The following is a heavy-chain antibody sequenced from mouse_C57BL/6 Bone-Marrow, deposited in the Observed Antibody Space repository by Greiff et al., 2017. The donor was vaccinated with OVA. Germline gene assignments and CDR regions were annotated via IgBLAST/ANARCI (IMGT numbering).Heavy chain of an antibody. CDR1: GYTFTDHT. V-gene: IGHV1-78*01. CDR2: IYPRDGST. CDR3: ARRGYYGSRKYYYAMDY. D-gene: IGHD1-1*01. J-gene: IGHJ4*01. Sequence: QVQLQQSDAELVKPGASVKISCKVSGYTFTDHTIHWMKQRPEQGLEWIGYIYPRDGSTKYNEKFKGKATLTADKSSSTAYMQLNSLTSEDSAVYFCARRGYYGSRKYYYAMDYWGQGTSVTVSS.